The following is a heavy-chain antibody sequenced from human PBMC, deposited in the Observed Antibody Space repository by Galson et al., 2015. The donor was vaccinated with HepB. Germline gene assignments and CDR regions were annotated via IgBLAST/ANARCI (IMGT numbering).Heavy chain of an antibody. V-gene: IGHV1-2*04. CDR2: INPNSGGT. CDR1: GYTFTGYY. J-gene: IGHJ4*02. Sequence: SVKVSCKASGYTFTGYYMHWVRQAPGQGLEWMGWINPNSGGTNYAQKFQGWVTMTRDTSISTAYMELSRLRSDDTAVYYCARDREDIVVVPAAPGGMDVWGQGTLVTVSS. D-gene: IGHD2-2*01. CDR3: ARDREDIVVVPAAPGGMDV.